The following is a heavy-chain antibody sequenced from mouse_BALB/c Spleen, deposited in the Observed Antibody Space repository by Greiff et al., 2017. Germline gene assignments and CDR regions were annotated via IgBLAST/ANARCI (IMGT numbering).Heavy chain of an antibody. CDR3: ARFYYYGSEDYYAMDY. J-gene: IGHJ4*01. D-gene: IGHD1-1*01. Sequence: EVQLQQSGPELVKPGASVKMSCKASGYTFTSYVMHWVKQKPGQGLEWIGYINPYNDGTKYNEKFKGKATLTSDKSSSTAYMELSSLTSEDSAVYYCARFYYYGSEDYYAMDYWGQGTSVTVSS. CDR2: INPYNDGT. CDR1: GYTFTSYV. V-gene: IGHV1-14*01.